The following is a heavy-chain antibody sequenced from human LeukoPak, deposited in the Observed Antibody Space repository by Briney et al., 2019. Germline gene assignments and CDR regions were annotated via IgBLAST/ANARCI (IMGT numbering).Heavy chain of an antibody. Sequence: PGGSLRLSCAASGFTFSSYWMSWVRQAPGKGLEWVANIKQDGSEKYYVDSVKGRFTISRDNAKNSLYLQMNSLRAEDTAVYYCAKEARDPSGSYYYGMDVWGQGTTVTVSS. V-gene: IGHV3-7*04. CDR1: GFTFSSYW. CDR3: AKEARDPSGSYYYGMDV. D-gene: IGHD6-19*01. J-gene: IGHJ6*02. CDR2: IKQDGSEK.